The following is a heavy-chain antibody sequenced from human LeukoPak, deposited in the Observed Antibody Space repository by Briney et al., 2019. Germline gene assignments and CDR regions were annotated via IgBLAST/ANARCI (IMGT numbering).Heavy chain of an antibody. Sequence: GGSLRLSCAASGFTFSDNYMSWIRQAPGKGLEWVSYISSSGNTTYNADSVKGRFSITRDNAKNSLYLQMNSLRAEDTAVYYCAREDASSWDYWGQGILVTVSS. CDR1: GFTFSDNY. D-gene: IGHD6-13*01. V-gene: IGHV3-11*04. CDR3: AREDASSWDY. CDR2: ISSSGNTT. J-gene: IGHJ4*02.